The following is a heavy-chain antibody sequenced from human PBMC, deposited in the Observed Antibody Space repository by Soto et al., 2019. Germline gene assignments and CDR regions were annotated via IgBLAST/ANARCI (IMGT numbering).Heavy chain of an antibody. V-gene: IGHV3-9*01. D-gene: IGHD2-8*02. CDR2: IAMNTGSI. CDR1: GFTFGDYA. J-gene: IGHJ3*01. CDR3: AKDIFLPGCYGTGGFDL. Sequence: EVKLVESGGGLVQHGRSLRLSCAASGFTFGDYAMHWVRQAPGKGLEWVSGIAMNTGSIGYADSVVGQFTISRDNEKSCVTLQLNSLRREDTAVDFYAKDIFLPGCYGTGGFDLWGQGTMVTVSS.